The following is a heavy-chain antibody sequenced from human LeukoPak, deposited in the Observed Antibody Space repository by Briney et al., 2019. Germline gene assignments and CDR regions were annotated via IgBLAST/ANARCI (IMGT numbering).Heavy chain of an antibody. V-gene: IGHV4-39*07. CDR2: IYHSGST. CDR3: ARVCLSGCMVRGVIYRSAFDI. Sequence: SETLSLTCTVSGGSISSSSYYWGWIRQPPGKGLEWIGSIYHSGSTYYNPSLKSRVTISVDTSKNQFSLKLSSVTAADTAVYYCARVCLSGCMVRGVIYRSAFDIWGQGTMVTVSS. D-gene: IGHD3-10*01. J-gene: IGHJ3*02. CDR1: GGSISSSSYY.